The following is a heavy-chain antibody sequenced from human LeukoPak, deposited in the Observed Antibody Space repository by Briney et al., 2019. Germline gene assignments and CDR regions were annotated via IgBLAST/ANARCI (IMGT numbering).Heavy chain of an antibody. CDR1: GFTFSSYA. CDR3: AKGQSSTSSKWFDP. Sequence: PGGSLRLSCAASGFTFSSYAMSWARQAPGKGLEWVSTISGSGGNTYYADSVKGRFTISRDNSENTLYLQMHSPRAEDTALYYCAKGQSSTSSKWFDPWGQGTLVTVSS. V-gene: IGHV3-23*01. J-gene: IGHJ5*02. CDR2: ISGSGGNT. D-gene: IGHD6-6*01.